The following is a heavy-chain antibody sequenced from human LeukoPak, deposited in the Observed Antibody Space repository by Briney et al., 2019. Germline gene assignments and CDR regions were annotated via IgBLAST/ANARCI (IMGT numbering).Heavy chain of an antibody. J-gene: IGHJ4*02. CDR2: ISSSSSTI. CDR3: ARGGLTMIVVVIPDY. CDR1: GFTFSSYS. V-gene: IGHV3-48*04. Sequence: PGGSLRLSCAASGFTFSSYSMNWVRQAPGKGLEWVSYISSSSSTIYYADSVKGRFTISRDNAKNSLYLQMNSLRAEDTAVYYCARGGLTMIVVVIPDYWGQGTLVTVSS. D-gene: IGHD3-22*01.